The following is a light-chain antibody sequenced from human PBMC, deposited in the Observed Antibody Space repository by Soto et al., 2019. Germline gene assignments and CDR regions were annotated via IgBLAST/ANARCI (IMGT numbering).Light chain of an antibody. Sequence: QSALTQPRSVSGSPGQSVTISCTGTRSDVGGYNYVSWYQQHPGKAPKLMIYDVGKRPSGVPDRFSGSKSGNTASLTISGLQAEDEADYYCCSYANSYTSLYVFGTGTKVTVL. CDR3: CSYANSYTSLYV. J-gene: IGLJ1*01. CDR2: DVG. V-gene: IGLV2-11*01. CDR1: RSDVGGYNY.